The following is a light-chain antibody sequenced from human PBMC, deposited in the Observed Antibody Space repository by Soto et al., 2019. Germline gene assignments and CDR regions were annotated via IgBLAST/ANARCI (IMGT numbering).Light chain of an antibody. CDR1: RTISNF. V-gene: IGKV1-39*01. CDR2: AAS. J-gene: IGKJ5*01. CDR3: QQSYMDPIT. Sequence: DTQRTQTPSSLSAYLGDRVISTCRASRTISNFLNWYQQEPGKAPKLLIYAASSLQVGVPSRFSGGGSGTDFTLTISSLRPEDFATYFCQQSYMDPITFGQGARLEIK.